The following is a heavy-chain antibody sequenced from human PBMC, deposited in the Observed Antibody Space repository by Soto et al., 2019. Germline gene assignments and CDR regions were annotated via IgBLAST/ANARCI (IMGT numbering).Heavy chain of an antibody. CDR1: GYTFTSYA. V-gene: IGHV1-3*01. CDR2: INAGNGST. D-gene: IGHD3-22*01. Sequence: ASVKVSCKASGYTFTSYAMHWVRQAPGQRLEWMGWINAGNGSTKYSQKFQGRVTITRDTSASTAYMELSSLRSEDTAVYYCAREYPTYYYDSSGYSYFDFWGQGTLVTVSS. CDR3: AREYPTYYYDSSGYSYFDF. J-gene: IGHJ4*02.